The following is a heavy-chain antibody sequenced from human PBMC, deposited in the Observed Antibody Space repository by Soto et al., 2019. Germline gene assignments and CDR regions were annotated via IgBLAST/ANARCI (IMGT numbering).Heavy chain of an antibody. CDR3: ARHPNSSSWYWFDP. J-gene: IGHJ5*02. V-gene: IGHV4-59*08. CDR1: GGSISSYY. D-gene: IGHD6-13*01. CDR2: IYYSGST. Sequence: SETLSLTCTVSGGSISSYYWSWIRQPPGKGLEWIGYIYYSGSTNYNPSLKSRVTISVDTSKNQFSLKLSSMTAADTAVYYCARHPNSSSWYWFDPWGQGTLVTVSS.